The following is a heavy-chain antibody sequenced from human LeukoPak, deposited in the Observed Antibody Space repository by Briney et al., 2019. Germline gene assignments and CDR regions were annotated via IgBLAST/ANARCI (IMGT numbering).Heavy chain of an antibody. V-gene: IGHV3-23*01. CDR3: AKENYGDSTGGRFQH. D-gene: IGHD4-17*01. CDR2: ISGSGGST. Sequence: GGSLRLSCAASGFTFSSYAMSWVRQTPVKGLEWVSVISGSGGSTYYADSVKGRFTISRLNYINTLYLKMNSLRAEDTAVYYCAKENYGDSTGGRFQHWGQGTLVTVSS. J-gene: IGHJ1*01. CDR1: GFTFSSYA.